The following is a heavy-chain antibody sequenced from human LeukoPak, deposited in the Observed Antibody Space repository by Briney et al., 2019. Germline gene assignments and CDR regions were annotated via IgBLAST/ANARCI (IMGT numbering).Heavy chain of an antibody. Sequence: GGSLRLSCAASGFTFSRFTMNWVRQAPGKGLEWVSSITSSSSYIYYADSVKGRFTISRDNAKNSLYLQMNSLRAEDTAMYYCARDSSWHVPVPENPVAFDYWGQGTLVTVSS. CDR2: ITSSSSYI. CDR1: GFTFSRFT. V-gene: IGHV3-21*01. CDR3: ARDSSWHVPVPENPVAFDY. D-gene: IGHD6-13*01. J-gene: IGHJ4*02.